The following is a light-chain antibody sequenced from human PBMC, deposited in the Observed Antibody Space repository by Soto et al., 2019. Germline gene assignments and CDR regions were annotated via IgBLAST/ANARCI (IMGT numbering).Light chain of an antibody. J-gene: IGKJ4*01. V-gene: IGKV3-20*01. Sequence: EIVLTQSPGTLSLSPGERATLSCRASQSVSSSYFACYQQKPGQAPRLLIYGAASRTAGIPHRFSGSRSGTEFSLTISRLEPEDFAVYYCQQYGSTPPLTFGGGTKVEIK. CDR2: GAA. CDR1: QSVSSSY. CDR3: QQYGSTPPLT.